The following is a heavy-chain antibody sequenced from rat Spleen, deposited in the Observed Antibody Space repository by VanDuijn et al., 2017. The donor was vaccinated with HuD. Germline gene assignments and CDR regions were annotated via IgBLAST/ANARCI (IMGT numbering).Heavy chain of an antibody. V-gene: IGHV5-29*01. CDR1: GFTFSDYG. CDR2: FSYDGSST. D-gene: IGHD1-9*01. CDR3: ARRHYGYTDYFDS. Sequence: EVQLVESGGGLVQPGRSLKLSCAASGFTFSDYGMAWVRQAPTKGLEWVATFSYDGSSTYYRDSVKGRFTISRDNAKSTLSLQMDSLRSEDTATYYCARRHYGYTDYFDSWGQGVMVTVSS. J-gene: IGHJ2*01.